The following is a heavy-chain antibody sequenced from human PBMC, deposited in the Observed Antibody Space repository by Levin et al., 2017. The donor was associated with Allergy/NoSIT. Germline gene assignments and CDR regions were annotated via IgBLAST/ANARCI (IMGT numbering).Heavy chain of an antibody. Sequence: GESLKISCAASGFDFSDYSMNWVRQAPGKGLEWVSSISSSGYKYHADSLEGRFTVSRDNAKGSLYLEMNSLRVEDTAVYYCSRWSLTGVGENWFDPWGQGTLVTVSS. CDR1: GFDFSDYS. CDR2: ISSSGYK. D-gene: IGHD3-10*01. J-gene: IGHJ5*02. CDR3: SRWSLTGVGENWFDP. V-gene: IGHV3-69-1*01.